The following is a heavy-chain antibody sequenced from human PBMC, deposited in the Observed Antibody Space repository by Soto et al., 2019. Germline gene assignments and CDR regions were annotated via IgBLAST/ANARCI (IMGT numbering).Heavy chain of an antibody. Sequence: LSLTCTVSGGSISSYYWSWIRQPPGKGLEWIGYIYYSGSTNYNPSLKSRVTISVDTSKNQFSLKLSSVTAADTAVYYCARDLGDYGDYRSDLWGRGTLVTVSS. CDR1: GGSISSYY. V-gene: IGHV4-59*01. CDR2: IYYSGST. CDR3: ARDLGDYGDYRSDL. J-gene: IGHJ2*01. D-gene: IGHD4-17*01.